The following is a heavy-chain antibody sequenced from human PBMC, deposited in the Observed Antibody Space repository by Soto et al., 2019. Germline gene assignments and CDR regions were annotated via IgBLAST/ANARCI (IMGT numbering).Heavy chain of an antibody. CDR2: IFPGDSDT. CDR3: ARQNFAANVPDF. Sequence: PGESLKISCQGSGYNFNRYWIGWVRQMPGKGLEWMAIIFPGDSDTKYSPSFQGQVTISADKSINTAYLQWSSLEASDTAMYFCARQNFAANVPDFWGPGTLVTVSS. J-gene: IGHJ4*01. V-gene: IGHV5-51*01. D-gene: IGHD2-15*01. CDR1: GYNFNRYW.